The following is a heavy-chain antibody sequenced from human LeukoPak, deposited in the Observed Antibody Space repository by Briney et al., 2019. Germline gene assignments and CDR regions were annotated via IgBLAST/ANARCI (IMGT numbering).Heavy chain of an antibody. J-gene: IGHJ6*02. CDR3: ARGKLERGYYYGMDV. CDR1: GGTFTSYA. V-gene: IGHV1-69*01. D-gene: IGHD1-1*01. Sequence: SVKVSCKASGGTFTSYAISWVRQAPGQGLEWMGGIIPIFGTANYAQKFQGRVTITADESTSTAYMELSSLRSEDTAVYYCARGKLERGYYYGMDVWGQGTTVTVSS. CDR2: IIPIFGTA.